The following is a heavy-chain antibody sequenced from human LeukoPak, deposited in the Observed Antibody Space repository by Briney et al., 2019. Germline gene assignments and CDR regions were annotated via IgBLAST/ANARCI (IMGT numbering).Heavy chain of an antibody. CDR1: GYTFTSYY. J-gene: IGHJ5*01. V-gene: IGHV1-46*01. CDR3: ARDCGGDCYREFRFDS. Sequence: GASVKVSCKASGYTFTSYYMHWVRQAPGQGLEWMGIINPSGGSTSYAQKFQGRVTMTRDTSTSTVYMELSSLRSEDTAVYYCARDCGGDCYREFRFDSWGQGTLVTVSS. D-gene: IGHD2-21*02. CDR2: INPSGGST.